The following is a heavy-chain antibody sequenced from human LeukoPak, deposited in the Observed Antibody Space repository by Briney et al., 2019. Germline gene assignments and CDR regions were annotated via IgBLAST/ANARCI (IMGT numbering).Heavy chain of an antibody. V-gene: IGHV4-38-2*02. CDR3: AREGQYCSGGSCHDTFDI. J-gene: IGHJ3*02. CDR1: GYSISSGYY. CDR2: IYHSGST. D-gene: IGHD2-15*01. Sequence: SETLSLTCTVSGYSISSGYYWGWIRQPPGKGLEWIGSIYHSGSTYYNPSLKSRVTISVDTSKNQFSLKLSSVTAADTAVYYCAREGQYCSGGSCHDTFDIWGQGTMVTVSS.